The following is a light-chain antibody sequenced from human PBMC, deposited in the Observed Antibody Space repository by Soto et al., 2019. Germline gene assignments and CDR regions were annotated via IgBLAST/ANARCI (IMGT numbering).Light chain of an antibody. CDR2: FGS. J-gene: IGLJ2*01. CDR1: SSNIGANT. CDR3: SACDDSLNGVF. Sequence: QPVLTQSPSASGTPGQRVTISCSGSSSNIGANTVNWYQQLPGTAPKLLIFFGSHRPSGVSDRFSGSKSGSSASLAISGIQSEDEAEYYCSACDDSLNGVFFGGGTKVTVL. V-gene: IGLV1-44*01.